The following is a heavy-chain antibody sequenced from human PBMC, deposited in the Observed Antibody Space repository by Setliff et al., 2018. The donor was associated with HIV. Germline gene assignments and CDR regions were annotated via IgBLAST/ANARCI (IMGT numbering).Heavy chain of an antibody. D-gene: IGHD2-21*02. CDR2: IIPIFGTT. CDR1: GGTFSTYA. J-gene: IGHJ3*02. V-gene: IGHV1-69*01. CDR3: ARESGICGGDCHYAFDM. Sequence: VKVSCKASGGTFSTYAISWVRQAPGQGFEWMGGIIPIFGTTNYARKFQGRVTISADDSTSTAYMDLNDLRSEDTAVYYCARESGICGGDCHYAFDMWGHGTRVTVSS.